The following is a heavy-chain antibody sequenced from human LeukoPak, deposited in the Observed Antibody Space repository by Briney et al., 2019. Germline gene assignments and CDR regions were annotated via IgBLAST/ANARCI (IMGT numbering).Heavy chain of an antibody. CDR2: ISYDGTIQ. V-gene: IGHV3-30*04. J-gene: IGHJ4*02. CDR1: GFTFSDFA. D-gene: IGHD2-15*01. Sequence: GGSLRLSCAASGFTFSDFALHWVRQAPGKGLEWVAVISYDGTIQYYGESVKGRFTISRDDSKSTVYLQLNSLRHDDTGIYYCTRGRWWLPYWGQGTMVTVSS. CDR3: TRGRWWLPY.